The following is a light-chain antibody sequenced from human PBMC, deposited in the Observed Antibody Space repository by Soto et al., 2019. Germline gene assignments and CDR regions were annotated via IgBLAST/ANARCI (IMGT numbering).Light chain of an antibody. CDR2: SHS. J-gene: IGLJ1*01. Sequence: QSVLTQPPSASGTPGQRVDFSCSGSSSNIGANTVNWYQQLPGAAPKLLIYSHSQRPSGVPDRFSGSKSGTSASLAISGLQSDDEADYYCAAWDDSLNGYVFATGTKVTVL. CDR3: AAWDDSLNGYV. CDR1: SSNIGANT. V-gene: IGLV1-44*01.